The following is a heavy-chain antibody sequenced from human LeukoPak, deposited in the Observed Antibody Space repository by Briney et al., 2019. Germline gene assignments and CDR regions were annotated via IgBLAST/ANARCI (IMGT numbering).Heavy chain of an antibody. CDR2: ISYDGTNK. J-gene: IGHJ4*02. Sequence: TEGSLRLSCAASGFTFSNYAIHWIRQGPGKGPKWVAIISYDGTNKYYADSVKGRFSISRDNSKNTLYLQMNSLRAEDTAVYYCAKGESNYDFWSGYYFDYWGQGTLVTVSS. CDR3: AKGESNYDFWSGYYFDY. CDR1: GFTFSNYA. D-gene: IGHD3-3*01. V-gene: IGHV3-30*18.